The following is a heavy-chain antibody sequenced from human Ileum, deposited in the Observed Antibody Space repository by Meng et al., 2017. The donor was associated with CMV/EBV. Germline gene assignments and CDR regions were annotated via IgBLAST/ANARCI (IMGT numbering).Heavy chain of an antibody. CDR2: ISNDGSYK. D-gene: IGHD5-18*01. CDR1: GFAFSSYS. CDR3: ARGTGVYNYVSFDY. J-gene: IGHJ4*02. V-gene: IGHV3-21*01. Sequence: SGFAFSSYSMDWVRPAPGKGLEWVSSISNDGSYKYYADSLQGRFAISRDNAKNSLSLQMNSLSAEDTAVYYCARGTGVYNYVSFDYWGQGTLVTVSS.